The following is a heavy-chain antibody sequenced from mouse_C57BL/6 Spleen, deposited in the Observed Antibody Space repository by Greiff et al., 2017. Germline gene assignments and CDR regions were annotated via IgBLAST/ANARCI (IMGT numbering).Heavy chain of an antibody. CDR1: GYTFTSYW. CDR3: ASYYGSSPLFDY. Sequence: QVQLQQPGAELVKPGASVKLSCKASGYTFTSYWMQWVKQRPGQGLEWIGEIDPSDSYTNYNQKFKGKATLTVDTSSSTAYMQLSSLTSEDSAVYYCASYYGSSPLFDYWGQGTTLTVSS. CDR2: IDPSDSYT. V-gene: IGHV1-50*01. J-gene: IGHJ2*01. D-gene: IGHD1-1*01.